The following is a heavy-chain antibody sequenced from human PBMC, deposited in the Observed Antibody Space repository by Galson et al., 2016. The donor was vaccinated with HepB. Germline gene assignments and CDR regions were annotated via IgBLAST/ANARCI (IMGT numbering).Heavy chain of an antibody. J-gene: IGHJ6*02. Sequence: SLRLSCAASGFSFDDYAFHWVRQAPGKGLEWVSGISSNGSIVAFAESVKGRFSISRDNARNHLFLQMNSLRPDDTALYYCVRDGATADLCYGLDVWGPGTTVTVSS. CDR1: GFSFDDYA. CDR2: ISSNGSIV. V-gene: IGHV3-9*01. CDR3: VRDGATADLCYGLDV. D-gene: IGHD3-16*01.